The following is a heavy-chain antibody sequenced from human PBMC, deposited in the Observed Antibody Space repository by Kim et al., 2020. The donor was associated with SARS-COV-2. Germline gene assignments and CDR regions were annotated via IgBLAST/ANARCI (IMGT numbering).Heavy chain of an antibody. V-gene: IGHV1-69*13. Sequence: SVKVSCKASGGTFSSYAISWVRQAPGQGLEWMGGIIPIFGTANYAQKFQGRVTITADESTSTAYMELSSLRSEDTAVYYCARRIKFQPPIAARPTYYGMDVWGQGTTVTVSS. CDR1: GGTFSSYA. CDR3: ARRIKFQPPIAARPTYYGMDV. D-gene: IGHD6-6*01. CDR2: IIPIFGTA. J-gene: IGHJ6*02.